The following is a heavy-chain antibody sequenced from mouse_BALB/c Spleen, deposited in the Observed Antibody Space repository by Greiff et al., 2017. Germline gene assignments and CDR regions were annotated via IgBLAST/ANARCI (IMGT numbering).Heavy chain of an antibody. J-gene: IGHJ4*01. D-gene: IGHD2-10*02. Sequence: VQLQQSGAELVRPGASVTLSCKASGYTFTDYEMHWVKQTPVHGLEWIGAIDPETGGTAYNQKFKGKATLTADKSSSTAYMELRSLTSEDSAVYYCTRRYGKGGYYAMDYWGQGTSVTVSS. CDR3: TRRYGKGGYYAMDY. CDR1: GYTFTDYE. V-gene: IGHV1-15*01. CDR2: IDPETGGT.